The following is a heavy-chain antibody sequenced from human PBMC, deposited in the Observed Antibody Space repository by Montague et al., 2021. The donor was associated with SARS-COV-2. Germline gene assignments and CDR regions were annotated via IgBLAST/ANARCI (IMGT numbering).Heavy chain of an antibody. Sequence: SLRLSCAASGFTVNKNYMSWVRQAPGKGLEWVSAIYSGGTTYYGDSVXGRFTISRDNSKNTLYLQMNSLRAEDTAEYYCARAEAYDSTGPLFYWGQGTLVTVSS. V-gene: IGHV3-53*01. J-gene: IGHJ4*02. CDR3: ARAEAYDSTGPLFY. CDR1: GFTVNKNY. CDR2: IYSGGTT. D-gene: IGHD3-22*01.